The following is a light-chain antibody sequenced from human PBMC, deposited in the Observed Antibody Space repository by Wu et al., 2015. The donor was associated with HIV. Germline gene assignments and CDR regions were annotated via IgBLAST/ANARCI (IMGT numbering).Light chain of an antibody. CDR1: QSVGSDS. V-gene: IGKV3-20*01. Sequence: EIVVTQSPGTLSLSPGGRATLSCRASQSVGSDSLAWYQHRPGQAPKLLIYGASSRATGIPDRFSGTGSGTDFTLIISRLEPEDSAVYYCQQYASSPLTFGGRDQGGDQT. CDR2: GAS. J-gene: IGKJ4*01. CDR3: QQYASSPLT.